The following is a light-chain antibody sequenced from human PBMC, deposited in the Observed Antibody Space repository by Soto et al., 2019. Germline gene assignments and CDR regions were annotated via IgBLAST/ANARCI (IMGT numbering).Light chain of an antibody. CDR1: QTISSY. V-gene: IGKV1-39*01. CDR2: AAS. Sequence: DIQMTQSPSSLSASVGDRVTITCRASQTISSYLSWHQQKPGKAPKFLIYAASSLQSGVPSRFSGSGSGTDFTLTISSLQPEDFATYYCQQSYSTPWTFGQGTKVEIK. CDR3: QQSYSTPWT. J-gene: IGKJ1*01.